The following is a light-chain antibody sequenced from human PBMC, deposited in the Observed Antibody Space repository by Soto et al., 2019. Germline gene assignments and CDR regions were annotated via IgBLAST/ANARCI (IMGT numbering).Light chain of an antibody. CDR1: QRISRY. CDR3: QQSFSRPLT. Sequence: DIAMTQSPSSLSASVGDRVTITCRASQRISRYSNWYQQKPGKAPKLLIYAASTLQSGVPSRFSGSGFGTDFTLNISSLQPEDFATYYCQQSFSRPLTFGGGTKVEIK. V-gene: IGKV1-39*01. J-gene: IGKJ4*01. CDR2: AAS.